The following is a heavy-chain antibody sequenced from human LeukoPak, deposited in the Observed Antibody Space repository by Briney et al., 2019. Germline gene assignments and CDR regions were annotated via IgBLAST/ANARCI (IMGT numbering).Heavy chain of an antibody. CDR1: GFTFSSYS. D-gene: IGHD4-17*01. J-gene: IGHJ3*02. V-gene: IGHV3-21*01. CDR3: ARDHDYGAAPSAFDI. CDR2: ISSSSSYI. Sequence: GGSLRLSCAASGFTFSSYSMNWVRQAPGKGLEWVSSISSSSSYIYYANSVKGRFTTSRDNAKKSLYMQMNSLRDEDTAVYYCARDHDYGAAPSAFDIWAQGTMISVSS.